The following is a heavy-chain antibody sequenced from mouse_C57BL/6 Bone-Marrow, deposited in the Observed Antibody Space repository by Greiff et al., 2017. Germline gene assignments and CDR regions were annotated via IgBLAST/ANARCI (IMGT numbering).Heavy chain of an antibody. CDR2: INPSNGGT. D-gene: IGHD2-5*01. J-gene: IGHJ4*01. V-gene: IGHV1-53*01. Sequence: VQLQQPGTELVKPGASVKLSCKASGYTFTSYWMHWVKQRPGQGLEWIGNINPSNGGTTYNEKFKSKAILTVDKSSSTAYMQLGSLTSENSAVDYCASPAYNSNNVNYYSMDYWGQGTSVTVSS. CDR3: ASPAYNSNNVNYYSMDY. CDR1: GYTFTSYW.